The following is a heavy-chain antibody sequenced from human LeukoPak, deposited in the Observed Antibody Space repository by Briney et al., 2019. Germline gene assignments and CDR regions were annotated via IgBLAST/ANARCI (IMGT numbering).Heavy chain of an antibody. CDR2: IKQDGSEK. J-gene: IGHJ3*02. D-gene: IGHD2-2*01. CDR3: ASCGLLAMDAFHI. CDR1: GFTFSSYW. Sequence: GGSLRLSCAASGFTFSSYWMSWVRQAPGKGLEWVANIKQDGSEKYYVDSVKGRFTISRDNAKNSLYLQMNSLRAEDTDVYYCASCGLLAMDAFHIWPQGPRVTVSS. V-gene: IGHV3-7*01.